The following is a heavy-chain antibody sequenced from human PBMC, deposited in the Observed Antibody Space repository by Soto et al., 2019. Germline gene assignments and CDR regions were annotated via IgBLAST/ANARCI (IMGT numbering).Heavy chain of an antibody. D-gene: IGHD2-21*02. J-gene: IGHJ1*01. CDR3: ARSWRHIVVVTAPEYFQH. CDR1: GYTFTSYG. Sequence: QVQLVQSGAEVKKPGASVKVSCKASGYTFTSYGISWVRQAPGQGLEWMGWISAYNGNTNNAQKLQGRVTMTKDTSTRTAYMELRSLRSDDKAVYYCARSWRHIVVVTAPEYFQHWGQGTLVTVSS. V-gene: IGHV1-18*01. CDR2: ISAYNGNT.